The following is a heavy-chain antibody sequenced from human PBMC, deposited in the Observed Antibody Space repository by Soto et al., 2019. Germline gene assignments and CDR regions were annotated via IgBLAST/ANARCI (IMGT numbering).Heavy chain of an antibody. CDR2: IIPIFGTA. J-gene: IGHJ6*02. CDR1: GGTFSSYA. Sequence: QVQLVQSGAEVKKPGSSVKVSCKASGGTFSSYAISWVRQAPGQGLEWMGGIIPIFGTANYAQKFQGRVTXXXXXXXXXXXXXXXXXXXXXXXXXSCXXXXXXAXYYYGMDVWGQGTTVTVSS. CDR3: XXXXXXAXYYYGMDV. V-gene: IGHV1-69*05.